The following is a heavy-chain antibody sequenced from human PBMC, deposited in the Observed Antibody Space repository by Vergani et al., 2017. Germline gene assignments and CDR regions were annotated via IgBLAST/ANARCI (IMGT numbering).Heavy chain of an antibody. CDR3: AIELWYSSSWYDDY. V-gene: IGHV1-69*04. CDR1: GYTLTELS. Sequence: QVQLVQSGAEVKKPGASVKVSCKVSGYTLTELSMHWVRQAPGKGLEWMGRIIPILGIANYAQKFQGRVTITADKSTSTAYMELSSLRSEDTAVYYCAIELWYSSSWYDDYWGQGTLVTVSS. J-gene: IGHJ4*02. CDR2: IIPILGIA. D-gene: IGHD6-13*01.